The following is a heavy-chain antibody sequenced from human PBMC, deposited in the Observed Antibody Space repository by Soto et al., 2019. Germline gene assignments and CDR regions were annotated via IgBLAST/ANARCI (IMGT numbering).Heavy chain of an antibody. D-gene: IGHD4-4*01. CDR2: IIPIFGTA. J-gene: IGHJ6*02. CDR1: GGTFSSYA. V-gene: IGHV1-69*13. Sequence: SVKVSCKASGGTFSSYAISWVRQAPGQGLEWMGGIIPIFGTANYAQKFQGRVTITADESTSTAYMELSSLRSEDTAVYYCARVEGMVSRYSNYRSYYYGMDVWGHGTTVPVS. CDR3: ARVEGMVSRYSNYRSYYYGMDV.